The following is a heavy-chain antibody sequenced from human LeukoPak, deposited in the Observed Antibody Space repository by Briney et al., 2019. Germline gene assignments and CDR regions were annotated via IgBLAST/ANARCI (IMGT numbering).Heavy chain of an antibody. D-gene: IGHD2-15*01. Sequence: SETLSLTCTVSGDSINSYYWSWIRQPPGKGLEWIGYIYYSGSTNYNPSLKSRVTISVDTSKNQFSLKLSSVTAADTAVYYCARGGVVVAATNPYYYYYMDVWGKGTTVTVSS. V-gene: IGHV4-59*01. CDR2: IYYSGST. CDR1: GDSINSYY. CDR3: ARGGVVVAATNPYYYYYMDV. J-gene: IGHJ6*03.